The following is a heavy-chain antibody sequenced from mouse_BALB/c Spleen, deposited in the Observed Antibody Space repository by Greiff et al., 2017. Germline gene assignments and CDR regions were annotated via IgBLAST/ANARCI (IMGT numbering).Heavy chain of an antibody. CDR1: GYSITSDYA. CDR2: ISYSGST. CDR3: ARESDFYAMDY. Sequence: VQLKESGPGLVKPSQSLSLTCTVTGYSITSDYAWNWIRQFPGNKLEWMGYISYSGSTSYNPSLKSRISITRDTSKNQFFLQLNSVTTEDTATYYCARESDFYAMDYWGQGTSVTVSS. D-gene: IGHD1-3*01. V-gene: IGHV3-2*02. J-gene: IGHJ4*01.